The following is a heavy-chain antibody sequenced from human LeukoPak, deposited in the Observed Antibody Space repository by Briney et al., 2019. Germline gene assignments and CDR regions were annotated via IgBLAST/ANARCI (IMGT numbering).Heavy chain of an antibody. Sequence: PPETLSLTCTVSGGSICGYYWSWIRQSPGEGLVWIGYIYYSGSTNYNPSLKSRVTISIDMSKNQFSLKLSSVTAAETALYYCARHFTYHYDSSGYPRDGFDIWGQGTMVTVSS. CDR3: ARHFTYHYDSSGYPRDGFDI. D-gene: IGHD3-22*01. J-gene: IGHJ3*02. CDR2: IYYSGST. V-gene: IGHV4-59*08. CDR1: GGSICGYY.